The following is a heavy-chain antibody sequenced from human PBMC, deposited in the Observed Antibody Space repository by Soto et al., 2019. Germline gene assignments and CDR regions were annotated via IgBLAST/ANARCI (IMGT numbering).Heavy chain of an antibody. Sequence: QITLKESGPVLVKSTETLTLTCTVSGYSLSNARLGVSWIRQPPGKALEWLAHIFSNDEKSYNTSLESRLTSSEYMSPNQAALTHTITDAVVPAIYSWARLWTVHKYYRVWGQGFMDTVT. CDR1: GYSLSNARLG. CDR2: IFSNDEK. CDR3: ARLWTVHKYYRV. V-gene: IGHV2-26*01. J-gene: IGHJ1*01. D-gene: IGHD2-21*01.